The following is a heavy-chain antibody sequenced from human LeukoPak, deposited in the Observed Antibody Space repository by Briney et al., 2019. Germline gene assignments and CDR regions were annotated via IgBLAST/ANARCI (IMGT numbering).Heavy chain of an antibody. J-gene: IGHJ4*02. V-gene: IGHV3-64*01. CDR2: ISSNGGST. CDR1: GFTFSSYA. Sequence: GGSLRLSCAASGFTFSSYAMFWVRQAPGKGPEYVSAISSNGGSTYYANSVKGRFTISRDNSKNTLYLQMGSLRAEDMAVYYCARGHSGYYYDYWGQGTPVTVSS. D-gene: IGHD3-22*01. CDR3: ARGHSGYYYDY.